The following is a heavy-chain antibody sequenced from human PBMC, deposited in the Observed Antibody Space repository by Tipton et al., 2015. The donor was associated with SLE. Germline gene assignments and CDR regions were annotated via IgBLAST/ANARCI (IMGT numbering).Heavy chain of an antibody. CDR3: ARRSPFDI. CDR1: GFTFSSYS. V-gene: IGHV3-21*05. J-gene: IGHJ3*02. CDR2: ISSSSSYT. Sequence: SLRLSCAASGFTFSSYSMNWVRQAPGKGLEWVSYISSSSSYTNYADSVKGRFTISRDNAKNSLYLQMNSLRAEDTAVYYCARRSPFDIWGQGTMVTVSS.